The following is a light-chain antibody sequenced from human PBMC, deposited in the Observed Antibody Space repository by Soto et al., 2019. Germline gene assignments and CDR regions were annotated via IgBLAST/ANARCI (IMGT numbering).Light chain of an antibody. J-gene: IGKJ2*01. CDR1: QNVNNN. CDR3: QQYNDWPPMYT. V-gene: IGKV3-15*01. CDR2: GAS. Sequence: EVVMTQSPATLTVSPGDRATLSCRASQNVNNNLAWYQQRPGQAPRLLVYGASTRATGIPARFSASGSGTEFTLTISSVQYEDLAVYYCQQYNDWPPMYTFGQGSKLEIK.